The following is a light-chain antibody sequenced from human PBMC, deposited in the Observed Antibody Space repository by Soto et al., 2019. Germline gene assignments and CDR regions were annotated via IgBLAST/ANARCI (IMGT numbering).Light chain of an antibody. CDR2: AAS. Sequence: DIQMDDARAFLNASERNRVTITCLASQSISSYLNWYQQKPGKAPKLLIYAASSLQSGVPSRFSGSGSGTDFTLTISSLQPEDFATYYCQVSSSTSWPFGQGTKVAI. CDR1: QSISSY. V-gene: IGKV1-39*01. CDR3: QVSSSTSWP. J-gene: IGKJ1*01.